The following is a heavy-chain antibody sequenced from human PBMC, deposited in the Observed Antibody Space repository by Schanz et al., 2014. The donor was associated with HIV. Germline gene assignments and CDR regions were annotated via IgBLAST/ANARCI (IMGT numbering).Heavy chain of an antibody. D-gene: IGHD2-15*01. Sequence: EVQLVESGGGLVQPGGSLRLSCAASGFIFSSYSMNWVRQAPGKGLEWVSHISSSNSFIYYADSVKGRFTISRDNAKNSLYLQMNSLRDEDTAVYYCARLVVVADTRWFDPWGQGTLVTVSS. CDR2: ISSSNSFI. J-gene: IGHJ5*02. CDR3: ARLVVVADTRWFDP. V-gene: IGHV3-48*02. CDR1: GFIFSSYS.